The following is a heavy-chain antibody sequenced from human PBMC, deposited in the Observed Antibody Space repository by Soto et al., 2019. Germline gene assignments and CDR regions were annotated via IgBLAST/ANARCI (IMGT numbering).Heavy chain of an antibody. CDR1: GSTFTSYD. V-gene: IGHV1-8*01. D-gene: IGHD2-21*02. Sequence: ASVRRSSKASGSTFTSYDINWGLQAPGQWLEWMGWMNPNVVNTGDAQKCQCRVTRTRNTSIRTAYMELSRLRPEDTAVYSCARFMSEPCVVTATTRDFWGNGTTVT. J-gene: IGHJ6*03. CDR2: MNPNVVNT. CDR3: ARFMSEPCVVTATTRDF.